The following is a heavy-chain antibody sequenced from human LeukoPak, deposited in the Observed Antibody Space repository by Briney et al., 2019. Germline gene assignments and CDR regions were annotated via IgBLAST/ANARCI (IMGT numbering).Heavy chain of an antibody. V-gene: IGHV1-46*01. CDR1: GYV. CDR2: INPSGRST. J-gene: IGHJ4*02. Sequence: ASVKVSCKASGYVHWVRQAPGQGLEWMGIINPSGRSTHPAQQFQGRVTLTRDPSTDTVYMELSSLISGDTAVYYCARDGRSGYYGSKGVYFDSWGQGTLVTVSS. CDR3: ARDGRSGYYGSKGVYFDS. D-gene: IGHD5-12*01.